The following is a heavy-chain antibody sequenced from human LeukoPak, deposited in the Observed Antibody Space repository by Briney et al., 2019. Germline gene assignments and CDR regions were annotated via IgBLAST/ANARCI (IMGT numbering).Heavy chain of an antibody. Sequence: SETLSLTCAVYGGSFSGYYWSWIRQPPEKGLEWIGEINHSGSTNYNPSLKSRVTISVDTSKNQFSLKLSSVTAADTAVYYCARARGGSYYYYGMDVWGQGTTVTVSS. CDR2: INHSGST. CDR3: ARARGGSYYYYGMDV. D-gene: IGHD1-26*01. J-gene: IGHJ6*02. CDR1: GGSFSGYY. V-gene: IGHV4-34*01.